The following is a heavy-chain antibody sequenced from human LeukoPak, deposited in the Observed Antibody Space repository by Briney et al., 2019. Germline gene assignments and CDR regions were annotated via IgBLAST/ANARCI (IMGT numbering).Heavy chain of an antibody. CDR1: GYTFTNSY. D-gene: IGHD1-7*01. Sequence: VASVKVSCKASGYTFTNSYIHWVRQAPGQGLEWMGWISAYNGNTNYAQKLQGRVTMTTDTSTSTAYMELRSLRSDDTAVYYCAGDLGLPDVWGKGTTVTVSS. CDR3: AGDLGLPDV. J-gene: IGHJ6*04. CDR2: ISAYNGNT. V-gene: IGHV1-18*04.